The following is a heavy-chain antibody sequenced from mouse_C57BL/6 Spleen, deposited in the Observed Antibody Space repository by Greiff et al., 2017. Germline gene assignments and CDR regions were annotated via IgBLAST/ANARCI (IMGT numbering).Heavy chain of an antibody. CDR2: ISSGSSYT. CDR1: GFTFSSYG. V-gene: IGHV5-6*01. J-gene: IGHJ2*01. Sequence: EVKLVESGGDLVKPGGSLKLSCAASGFTFSSYGMSWVRQTPDKRLEWVATISSGSSYTYYPDSVKGRFTISRDNAKNTLYLQMSSLKSEDTAMYYCARYDYDMDYFDYWGQGTTLTVSS. CDR3: ARYDYDMDYFDY. D-gene: IGHD2-4*01.